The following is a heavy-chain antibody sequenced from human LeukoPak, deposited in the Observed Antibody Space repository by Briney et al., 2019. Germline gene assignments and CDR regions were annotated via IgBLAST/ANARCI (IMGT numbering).Heavy chain of an antibody. CDR2: INHSGST. Sequence: SETLSLTCAVYGGSFSGYYWSWIRQPPGKGLEWIGEINHSGSTNYNPSLKSRVTISVDTSKNQFSLKLSSVTAADTAVYYCARALTLRNWFAPWGQGTLVTVSS. V-gene: IGHV4-34*01. CDR3: ARALTLRNWFAP. J-gene: IGHJ5*02. CDR1: GGSFSGYY. D-gene: IGHD3-3*01.